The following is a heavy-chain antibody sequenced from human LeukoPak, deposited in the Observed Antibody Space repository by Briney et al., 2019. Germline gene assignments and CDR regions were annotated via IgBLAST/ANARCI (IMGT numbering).Heavy chain of an antibody. CDR3: ARVDRGYYSSGSYVY. CDR1: GFTLSNYW. J-gene: IGHJ4*02. CDR2: IKQDGGEK. Sequence: PGGSLRLSCAASGFTLSNYWMSWVRQAPGKGLEWVANIKQDGGEKYYADSVKGRFTISRDNAKSSLYLQVNSLRVEDTAVYYCARVDRGYYSSGSYVYWGQGTLVTVSS. V-gene: IGHV3-7*01. D-gene: IGHD3-10*01.